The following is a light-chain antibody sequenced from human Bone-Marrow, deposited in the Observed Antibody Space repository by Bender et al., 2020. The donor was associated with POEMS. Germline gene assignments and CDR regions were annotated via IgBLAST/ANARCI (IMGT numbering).Light chain of an antibody. CDR1: GSDIGTYNL. CDR2: EVH. Sequence: QSALTQPASVSGSPGQSITISCTGSGSDIGTYNLVSWYQQHPGKAPKLILYEVHKQPSGVPDRFPGSKSGDTASLTSAGLQDEDAADYYCCSHAGSFTYVFGSGTKVTVL. V-gene: IGLV2-23*02. CDR3: CSHAGSFTYV. J-gene: IGLJ1*01.